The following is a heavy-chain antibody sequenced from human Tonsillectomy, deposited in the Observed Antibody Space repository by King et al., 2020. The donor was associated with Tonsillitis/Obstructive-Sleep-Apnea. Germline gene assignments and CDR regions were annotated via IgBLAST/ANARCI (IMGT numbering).Heavy chain of an antibody. V-gene: IGHV4-34*01. J-gene: IGHJ6*02. Sequence: VQLQQWGAGLLKPSETLSLTCAVYGGSFSGYYWSWIRQPPGKGLEWIGEINHSGSTNYNPSLKSRVTISVDTSKNQFSLKLSSVTAADTAVYYCTRGLDDYGENIPYGMDVWGQGTTVTVSS. CDR3: TRGLDDYGENIPYGMDV. D-gene: IGHD4-17*01. CDR2: INHSGST. CDR1: GGSFSGYY.